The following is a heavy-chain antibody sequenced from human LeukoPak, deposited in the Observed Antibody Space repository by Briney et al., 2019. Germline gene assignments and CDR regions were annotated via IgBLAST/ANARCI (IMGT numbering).Heavy chain of an antibody. V-gene: IGHV4-4*07. Sequence: AETLSLIRTVSGDSMCSYYWSWIRQPAGKGLEWIGRIYTSGTTAYNPSLKSRVTMSMDKSKDQFSLKVTSVAAADTAIYYCARGMTFYYDSRGYYGALDIWGQGTMVTVSS. D-gene: IGHD3-22*01. CDR1: GDSMCSYY. CDR2: IYTSGTT. CDR3: ARGMTFYYDSRGYYGALDI. J-gene: IGHJ3*02.